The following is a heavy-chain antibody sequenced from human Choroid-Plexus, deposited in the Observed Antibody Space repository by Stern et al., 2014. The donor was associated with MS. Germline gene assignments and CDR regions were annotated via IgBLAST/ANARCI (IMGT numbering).Heavy chain of an antibody. CDR1: GFTFGSCA. CDR2: ASYDGSNK. Sequence: VQLVESGGGVVQPGRPLRLSCVASGFTFGSCAMHWVRQAPGKGLEWGAGASYDGSNKYYADSVKGRFTISRDNSQNTLYMQMSSLRPEDTAVYYCAKDRQYLTYFFAHWGQGSLVTVSS. J-gene: IGHJ5*02. D-gene: IGHD2/OR15-2a*01. V-gene: IGHV3-30*18. CDR3: AKDRQYLTYFFAH.